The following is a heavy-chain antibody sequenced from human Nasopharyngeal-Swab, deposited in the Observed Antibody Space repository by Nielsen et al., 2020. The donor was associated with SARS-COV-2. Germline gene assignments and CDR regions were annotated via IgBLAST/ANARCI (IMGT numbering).Heavy chain of an antibody. V-gene: IGHV4-34*01. Sequence: SETLSLTCAVYGGSFSGYYWSWIRLPPGKGLEWIGEINHSGSTNYNPSLESRVTISVDTSKNQFSLKLNSVTAADTAVYYCARGIVVDSSSWYPSYFDYWGQGTLVTVSS. CDR1: GGSFSGYY. J-gene: IGHJ4*02. D-gene: IGHD6-13*01. CDR2: INHSGST. CDR3: ARGIVVDSSSWYPSYFDY.